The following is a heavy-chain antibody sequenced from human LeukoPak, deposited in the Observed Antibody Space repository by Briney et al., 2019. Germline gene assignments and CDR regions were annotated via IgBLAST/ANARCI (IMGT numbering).Heavy chain of an antibody. D-gene: IGHD3-22*01. J-gene: IGHJ5*02. CDR1: GFTFSHIG. Sequence: GGSLRLSCEASGFTFSHIGMAWVRQAPGKGLEWVSSIHPNGVNTHYVDSVRGRFTISRDNSKNTLFLQMNSLRVEDTATYYCAKALYDSPLTGDPWGQGTLVTVSS. CDR2: IHPNGVNT. V-gene: IGHV3-23*01. CDR3: AKALYDSPLTGDP.